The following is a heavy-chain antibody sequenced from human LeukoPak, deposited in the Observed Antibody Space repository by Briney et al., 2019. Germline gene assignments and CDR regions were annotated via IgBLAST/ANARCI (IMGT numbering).Heavy chain of an antibody. Sequence: PGGSLRLSCAASGFTLSSYSMNWVRQALGKGLEWVSSISSSSSYIYYADSVKGRFTISRDNAKNSLYLQMNSLRAEDTAVYYCARDGYGDYAPDAFDIWGQGTMVTVSS. CDR2: ISSSSSYI. D-gene: IGHD4-17*01. CDR3: ARDGYGDYAPDAFDI. V-gene: IGHV3-21*01. J-gene: IGHJ3*02. CDR1: GFTLSSYS.